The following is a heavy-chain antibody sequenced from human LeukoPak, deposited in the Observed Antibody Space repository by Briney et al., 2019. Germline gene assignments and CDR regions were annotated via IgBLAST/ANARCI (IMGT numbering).Heavy chain of an antibody. D-gene: IGHD4-17*01. CDR1: GFTFSSYA. J-gene: IGHJ4*02. CDR3: ARETGSAVGSTDFDY. Sequence: GRSLRLSCAASGFTFSSYAMHWVRQAPGKGLEWVAVISYDGSNKYYADSVKGRFTISRDNSKNTLYLQMNSLRAEDTAVYYCARETGSAVGSTDFDYWGQGTLVTVSS. CDR2: ISYDGSNK. V-gene: IGHV3-30-3*01.